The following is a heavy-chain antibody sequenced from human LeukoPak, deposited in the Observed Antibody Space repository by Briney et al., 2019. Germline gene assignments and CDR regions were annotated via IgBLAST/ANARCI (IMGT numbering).Heavy chain of an antibody. CDR2: IYSGGST. CDR1: GFTVSSNY. CDR3: ARGRLH. V-gene: IGHV3-53*01. D-gene: IGHD5-12*01. J-gene: IGHJ4*01. Sequence: GGSLTLSCAASGFTVSSNYMSWVRQAPGKGLEWVAVIYSGGSTYYEDSVKGRFTISRDNSKNTLYLKMNSLRAEDTAVYYCARGRLHWGQGTLVIVSS.